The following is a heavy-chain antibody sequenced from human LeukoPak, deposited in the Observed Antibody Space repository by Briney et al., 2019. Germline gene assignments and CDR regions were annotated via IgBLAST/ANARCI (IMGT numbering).Heavy chain of an antibody. V-gene: IGHV4-59*01. CDR3: ARVLEYSYGDYYFDY. J-gene: IGHJ4*02. D-gene: IGHD5-18*01. CDR1: GGSISSYY. Sequence: SETLSLTCIVSGGSISSYYWSWIRQPPGKGLEWIGYMFYSGSTTYNPSLKSRVTMSVDTSKNHFSLNLTSVTAADTAVYYCARVLEYSYGDYYFDYWGQGTLVTVSS. CDR2: MFYSGST.